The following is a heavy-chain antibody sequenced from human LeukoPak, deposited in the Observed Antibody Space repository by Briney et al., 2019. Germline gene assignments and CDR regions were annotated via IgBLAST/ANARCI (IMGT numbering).Heavy chain of an antibody. Sequence: PGGSLRLSCAASGFTFNGYAMSWVRQAPGKGLEWVSAISGSAGSTYYADSVKGRFTISRDNSKNTLYLQMNSLRAEDTAVYYCAKSMVMFTFDYWGQGTLVTVSS. CDR3: AKSMVMFTFDY. CDR1: GFTFNGYA. CDR2: ISGSAGST. J-gene: IGHJ4*02. V-gene: IGHV3-23*01. D-gene: IGHD5-18*01.